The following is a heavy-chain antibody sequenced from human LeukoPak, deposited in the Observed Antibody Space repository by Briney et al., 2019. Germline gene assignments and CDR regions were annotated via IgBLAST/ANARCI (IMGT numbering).Heavy chain of an antibody. CDR2: IYTSGST. V-gene: IGHV4-4*07. D-gene: IGHD5-24*01. CDR3: ARDRRGWLQFYYYYMDV. J-gene: IGHJ6*03. CDR1: GGPISSYY. Sequence: NPSETLSLTCTVSGGPISSYYWSWIRQPAGKGLEWIGRIYTSGSTNYNPSLKSRVTMSVDTSKNQFSLKLSSVTAADTAVYYCARDRRGWLQFYYYYMDVWGKGTTVTISS.